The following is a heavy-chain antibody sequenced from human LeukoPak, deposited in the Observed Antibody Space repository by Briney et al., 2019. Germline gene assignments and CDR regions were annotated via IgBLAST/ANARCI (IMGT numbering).Heavy chain of an antibody. D-gene: IGHD1-26*01. CDR2: IYYSGST. Sequence: SETLSLTCTVSGGSISSSSYYWGWIRQPPGKGLEWIGYIYYSGSTSYNPSLKSRVTISVDTSKNQFSLKLSSVTAADTAVYYCAREGARWEPSFSAFDIWGQGTMVTVSS. J-gene: IGHJ3*02. V-gene: IGHV4-61*01. CDR3: AREGARWEPSFSAFDI. CDR1: GGSISSSSYY.